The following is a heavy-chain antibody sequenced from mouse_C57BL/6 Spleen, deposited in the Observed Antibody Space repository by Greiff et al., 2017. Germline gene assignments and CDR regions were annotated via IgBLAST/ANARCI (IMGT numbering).Heavy chain of an antibody. Sequence: QVQLQQSGPELVKPGASVKISCKASGYAFSSSWMNWVKQRPGKGLEWIGRIYPGDGDTNYNGKFKGKATLTADKSSSTAYMQLSSLTSEDSAVYFCAGYYYGNDFEVWGTGTTGTVSS. J-gene: IGHJ1*03. CDR1: GYAFSSSW. V-gene: IGHV1-82*01. CDR2: IYPGDGDT. CDR3: AGYYYGNDFEV. D-gene: IGHD1-1*01.